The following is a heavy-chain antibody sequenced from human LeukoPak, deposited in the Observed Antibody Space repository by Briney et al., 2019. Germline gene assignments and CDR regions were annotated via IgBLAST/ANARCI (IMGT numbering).Heavy chain of an antibody. CDR2: IITIFGTA. CDR1: GGTFTIYG. CDR3: ARDGGYCSSTSCYRNAFDI. Sequence: AVRXSXXASGGTFTIYGISWVRQGQGQGGGXVGGIITIFGTANYAQKFQGRVTITADESTSTAYMELSSLRSEDTAVYYCARDGGYCSSTSCYRNAFDIWGQGTMVTVSS. J-gene: IGHJ3*02. V-gene: IGHV1-69*13. D-gene: IGHD2-2*02.